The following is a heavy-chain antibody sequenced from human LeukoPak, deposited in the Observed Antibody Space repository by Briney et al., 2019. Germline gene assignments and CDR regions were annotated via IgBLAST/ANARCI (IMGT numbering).Heavy chain of an antibody. CDR2: INPSGGST. V-gene: IGHV1-46*01. CDR1: GYTFTGYY. J-gene: IGHJ4*02. CDR3: ARDRASTSFERPGPNDY. D-gene: IGHD2-2*01. Sequence: ASVKVSCKASGYTFTGYYMHWVRQAPGQGLEWMGIINPSGGSTSYAQKFQGRVTMTRDTSTSTVYMELSSLRSEDTAVYYCARDRASTSFERPGPNDYWGQGTLVTVSS.